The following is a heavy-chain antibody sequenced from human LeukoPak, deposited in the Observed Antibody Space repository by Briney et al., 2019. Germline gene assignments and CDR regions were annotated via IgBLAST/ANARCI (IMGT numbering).Heavy chain of an antibody. Sequence: VGSLRLSCAASGFTFSDHYLTWIRQAPGKGLEWVSYISGSGTDIYHGDSVKGRFTISRDNAKNSLFLQMHSLTAEDTAVYYCARGHYGLDYWGQGTLVTVSS. CDR3: ARGHYGLDY. D-gene: IGHD3-16*01. J-gene: IGHJ4*02. V-gene: IGHV3-11*01. CDR2: ISGSGTDI. CDR1: GFTFSDHY.